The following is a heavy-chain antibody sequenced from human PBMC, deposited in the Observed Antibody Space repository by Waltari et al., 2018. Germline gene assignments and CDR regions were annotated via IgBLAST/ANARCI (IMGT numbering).Heavy chain of an antibody. J-gene: IGHJ4*02. Sequence: VQLQESGSGLVKPSGTLSLTCTGPGGSFTSTFWRWIRQPPGKGLVWFGYIHYSGSTKYDPAPKSRVTMSVDTSKNHFSQKLSSVPAADTAVYYCARHKAGTTADHWGQGTLVTVSS. CDR2: IHYSGST. CDR1: GGSFTSTF. V-gene: IGHV4-59*08. D-gene: IGHD1-1*01. CDR3: ARHKAGTTADH.